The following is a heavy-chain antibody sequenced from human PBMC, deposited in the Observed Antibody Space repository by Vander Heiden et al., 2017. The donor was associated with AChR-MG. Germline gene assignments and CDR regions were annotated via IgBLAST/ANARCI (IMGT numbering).Heavy chain of an antibody. CDR1: GFTFSGDW. V-gene: IGHV3-7*01. CDR2: IKQDGSEK. D-gene: IGHD6-13*01. CDR3: ARGEYSSSWTDYFDY. Sequence: EVQLVESGGGLVQPGGSLRLSCAASGFTFSGDWMSWVRQAAGKGLEWVANIKQDGSEKYYVDSVKGRFTISRDNAKNSLYLQMNSLRAEDTAVYYCARGEYSSSWTDYFDYWGQGTLVTVSS. J-gene: IGHJ4*02.